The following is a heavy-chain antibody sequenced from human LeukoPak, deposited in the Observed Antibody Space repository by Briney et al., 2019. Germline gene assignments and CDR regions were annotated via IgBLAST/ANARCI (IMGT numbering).Heavy chain of an antibody. Sequence: GGSLRLSCAASGFTFSEYGMNWVRQAPGKGLEWVSSISSSTSYMYYGDSVKGRFTISRDNAMNSLFLEMISLRAEDTAVYYCVRTRYSSGASCYWTFDSWGQGTLVTVSS. J-gene: IGHJ5*01. CDR2: ISSSTSYM. CDR3: VRTRYSSGASCYWTFDS. V-gene: IGHV3-21*01. D-gene: IGHD2-15*01. CDR1: GFTFSEYG.